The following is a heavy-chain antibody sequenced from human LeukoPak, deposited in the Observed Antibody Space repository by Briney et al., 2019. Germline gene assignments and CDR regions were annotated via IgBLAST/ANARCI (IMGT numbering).Heavy chain of an antibody. CDR3: ARGSVVVVAAIYYYSYYMDV. J-gene: IGHJ6*03. D-gene: IGHD2-15*01. CDR1: GGSFSGYY. V-gene: IGHV4-34*01. CDR2: INHSGST. Sequence: SETLSLTCVVYGGSFSGYYWSWIRQPPGKGLEWIGEINHSGSTNYNPSLKSRVTISVDTSKNQFSLKLNSVTAADTAVYYCARGSVVVVAAIYYYSYYMDVWGKGTTVTVSS.